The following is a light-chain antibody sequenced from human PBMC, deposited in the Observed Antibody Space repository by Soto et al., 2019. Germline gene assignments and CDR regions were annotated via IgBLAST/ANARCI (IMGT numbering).Light chain of an antibody. CDR3: QKYNSAPPWT. CDR1: QGISNY. J-gene: IGKJ1*01. Sequence: DIQMTQSPSSLSASVGDRVTITCRASQGISNYLAWYQQKPGKVPKLLIYAASTLQSGVPSRFSGSGSGTDFTLTVSSLQPEDLATYYCQKYNSAPPWTFVQETKVGIK. CDR2: AAS. V-gene: IGKV1-27*01.